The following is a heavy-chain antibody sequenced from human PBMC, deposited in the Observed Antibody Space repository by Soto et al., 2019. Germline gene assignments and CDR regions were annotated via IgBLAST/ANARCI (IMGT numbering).Heavy chain of an antibody. J-gene: IGHJ4*02. Sequence: QVQLVESGGGMVQPGRSLRLSCAASGFTFSSYGMHWVRQAPGKGLEWVAVIWYDGSNKYYADSVKGRFTISRDNSKNTLYLQMNSLRAEDTAVYYCARDPQYYYGSGSYFPYFDYWGQGTLVTVSS. CDR3: ARDPQYYYGSGSYFPYFDY. CDR1: GFTFSSYG. V-gene: IGHV3-33*01. D-gene: IGHD3-10*01. CDR2: IWYDGSNK.